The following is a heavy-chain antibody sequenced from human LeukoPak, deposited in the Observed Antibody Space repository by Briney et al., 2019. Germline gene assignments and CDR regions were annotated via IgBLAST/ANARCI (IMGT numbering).Heavy chain of an antibody. CDR1: GGTVSGGGYY. V-gene: IGHV4-61*08. CDR2: FYYTGST. Sequence: PETLSLTCTVSGGTVSGGGYYWSWIRQPPGKGLEWIGYFYYTGSTNYNPSLKSRVTISVDTSKNQFSLRLSSVTAADTAVYYCASGQFLVSNDYWGQGILVTVSS. D-gene: IGHD5/OR15-5a*01. CDR3: ASGQFLVSNDY. J-gene: IGHJ4*02.